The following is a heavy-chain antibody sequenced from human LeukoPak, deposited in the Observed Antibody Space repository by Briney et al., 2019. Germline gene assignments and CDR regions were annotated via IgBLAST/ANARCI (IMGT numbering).Heavy chain of an antibody. V-gene: IGHV4-59*01. D-gene: IGHD6-19*01. CDR2: IYYSGST. J-gene: IGHJ4*02. Sequence: SETLSLTCTVSGGSISSYYWSWIRQPPGKGLEWIGYIYYSGSTNSNPSLKSRVTLSVDTSKNQFSLKVNSVTAADTAIYYCARVSTSGWFLDYWGQGTLVTVSS. CDR1: GGSISSYY. CDR3: ARVSTSGWFLDY.